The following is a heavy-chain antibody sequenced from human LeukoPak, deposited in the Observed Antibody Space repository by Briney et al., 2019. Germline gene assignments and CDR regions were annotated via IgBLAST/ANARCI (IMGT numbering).Heavy chain of an antibody. CDR1: GGSISSSNW. J-gene: IGHJ4*02. CDR2: IYHSGST. D-gene: IGHD3-22*01. CDR3: ASRTYYYDSSGYYSFDY. Sequence: SETLSLTCAVSGGSISSSNWWSWVRQPPGKGLEWIGEIYHSGSTNYNPSLKSRVTISVDTSKNQFSLKLSSVTAADTAVYYCASRTYYYDSSGYYSFDYWGQGTLVTVSS. V-gene: IGHV4-4*02.